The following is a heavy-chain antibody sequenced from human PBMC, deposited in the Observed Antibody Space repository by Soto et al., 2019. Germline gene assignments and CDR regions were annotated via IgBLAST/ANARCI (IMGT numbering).Heavy chain of an antibody. V-gene: IGHV4-31*03. Sequence: PSETLSLTCTVSGDSISSGGHYWSWTRQHPGKGLEWIAYINYSGDTYYNPSLKSRVTISVDTSKNQFSLKLSSLTAADTAVYYCARENCGVTTCGLDYWGQGTLVTVSS. CDR3: ARENCGVTTCGLDY. CDR2: INYSGDT. J-gene: IGHJ4*02. CDR1: GDSISSGGHY. D-gene: IGHD2-21*01.